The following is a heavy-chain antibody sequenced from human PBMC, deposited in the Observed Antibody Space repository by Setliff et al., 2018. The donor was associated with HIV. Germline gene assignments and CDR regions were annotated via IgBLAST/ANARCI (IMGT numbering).Heavy chain of an antibody. J-gene: IGHJ4*02. Sequence: ASVKVSCKASGYTFTSYDINWVRQATGQGLELMAWINAANGHAKYSQKFQGRLTVTGDTSASTVDMELSSLTHEDTAVYYCARDFSGTYYGDIDYWGQGTLVTVSS. V-gene: IGHV1-3*01. D-gene: IGHD1-26*01. CDR3: ARDFSGTYYGDIDY. CDR1: GYTFTSYD. CDR2: INAANGHA.